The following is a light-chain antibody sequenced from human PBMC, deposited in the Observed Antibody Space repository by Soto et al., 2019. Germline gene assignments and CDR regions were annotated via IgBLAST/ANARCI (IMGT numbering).Light chain of an antibody. CDR3: SSFRTGTVYV. J-gene: IGLJ1*01. CDR1: SSDVGGYKY. V-gene: IGLV2-14*03. CDR2: DVS. Sequence: QSALTQPASVSGSPGQSITISCTGTSSDVGGYKYVSWYQLHPGKAPRLMIFDVSNRPSGVSNRFSGSKSGNTASLSISGLQAEDEADYYCSSFRTGTVYVFGTGTKLTVL.